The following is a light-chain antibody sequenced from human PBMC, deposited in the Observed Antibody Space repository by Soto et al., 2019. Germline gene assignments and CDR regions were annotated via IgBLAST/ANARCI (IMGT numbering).Light chain of an antibody. CDR3: SSYTTSTTLEV. Sequence: QSALTQPASVSVSPGQSITISCTGTSSDVGGYNYVSWYQQHPGKAPKVMIYDVTNRPSGVSNRFSGSKSGNTASLTISGLQAEDEADYYCSSYTTSTTLEVFGTGTKVTV. CDR2: DVT. V-gene: IGLV2-14*03. J-gene: IGLJ1*01. CDR1: SSDVGGYNY.